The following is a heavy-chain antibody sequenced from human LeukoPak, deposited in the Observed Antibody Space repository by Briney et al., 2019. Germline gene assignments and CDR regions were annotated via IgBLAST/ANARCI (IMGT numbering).Heavy chain of an antibody. CDR1: GYTFTSYG. Sequence: ASVKVSCKASGYTFTSYGISWVRQAPGQGLEWMGWISAYNGNTNYAQKLQGRVTMTTDTSTSAAYMELRSLRSDDTAVYYCARDALLGLRSWFDPWGQGTLVTVSS. CDR3: ARDALLGLRSWFDP. J-gene: IGHJ5*02. D-gene: IGHD3-16*01. CDR2: ISAYNGNT. V-gene: IGHV1-18*01.